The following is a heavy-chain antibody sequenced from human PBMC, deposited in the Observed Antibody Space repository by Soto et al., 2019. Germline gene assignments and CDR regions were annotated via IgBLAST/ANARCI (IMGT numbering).Heavy chain of an antibody. Sequence: PGQGLEWMGWISAYNGNTNYAQKLQGRVTMTTDTSTSTAYMELRSLRSDDTAVYYCARGSAARPSAFDIWGQGTMVTVSS. CDR3: ARGSAARPSAFDI. J-gene: IGHJ3*02. D-gene: IGHD6-25*01. CDR2: ISAYNGNT. V-gene: IGHV1-18*01.